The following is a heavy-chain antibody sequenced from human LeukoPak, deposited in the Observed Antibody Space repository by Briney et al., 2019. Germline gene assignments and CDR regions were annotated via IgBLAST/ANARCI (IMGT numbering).Heavy chain of an antibody. V-gene: IGHV3-30*18. CDR1: GFTFSSYG. CDR3: AKAVNFDWLSPTDY. CDR2: ISYDGSNK. J-gene: IGHJ4*02. Sequence: PGGSLRLSCAASGFTFSSYGMHWVRQAPGKGLEWVAVISYDGSNKYYADSVKGRFTISRDNSKSTLYLQMNSLRAEDTAMYYCAKAVNFDWLSPTDYWGQGTLVTVSS. D-gene: IGHD3-9*01.